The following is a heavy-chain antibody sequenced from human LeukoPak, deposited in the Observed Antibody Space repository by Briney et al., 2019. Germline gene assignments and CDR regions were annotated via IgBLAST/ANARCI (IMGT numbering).Heavy chain of an antibody. J-gene: IGHJ4*02. CDR2: INHSGST. Sequence: PSETLSLTCAVYGGSFSGYYWSWLRQPPGKGLEWIGEINHSGSTNYNPSLKSRVTISVDTSKNQFSLKLSSVTAADTAVYYCARRPLVYYGSGSYYNSMFDYWGQGTLVTVSS. V-gene: IGHV4-34*01. CDR3: ARRPLVYYGSGSYYNSMFDY. D-gene: IGHD3-10*01. CDR1: GGSFSGYY.